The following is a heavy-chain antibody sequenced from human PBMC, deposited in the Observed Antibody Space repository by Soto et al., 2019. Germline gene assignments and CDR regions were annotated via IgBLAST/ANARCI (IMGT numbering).Heavy chain of an antibody. V-gene: IGHV4-30-2*01. Sequence: SETLSLTCAVSGGSISSGGYSWSWIRQPPGKGLEWIGYIYHSGSTYYNPSLKSRVTISVHTSNSQFSLELSSVTAADTAVYYCARGLITGWQYSGGWYYFAFWGQGTQVTVSS. J-gene: IGHJ4*02. CDR2: IYHSGST. D-gene: IGHD2-8*02. CDR1: GGSISSGGYS. CDR3: ARGLITGWQYSGGWYYFAF.